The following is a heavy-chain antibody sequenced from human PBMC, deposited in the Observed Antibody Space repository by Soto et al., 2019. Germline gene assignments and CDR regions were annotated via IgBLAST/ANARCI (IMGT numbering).Heavy chain of an antibody. CDR2: ISGSGGST. V-gene: IGHV3-23*01. J-gene: IGHJ4*02. D-gene: IGHD2-2*01. CDR3: AKLDQIVVVPAALFDY. Sequence: PGGSLRLSCAASGFTFSSYAMSWVRQAPGKGLEWVSAISGSGGSTYYADSVKGRFTISRDNSKNTLYLQMNSLRAEDTAVYYCAKLDQIVVVPAALFDYWGQGTLVTVSS. CDR1: GFTFSSYA.